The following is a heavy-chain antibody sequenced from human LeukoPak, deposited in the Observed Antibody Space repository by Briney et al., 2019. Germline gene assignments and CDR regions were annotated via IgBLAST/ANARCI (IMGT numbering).Heavy chain of an antibody. J-gene: IGHJ4*02. D-gene: IGHD4-17*01. CDR3: AREWAYGDYFDY. Sequence: GSLRLSCAASGFTFSSYWMHWVRQAPGKGLVWVSRINSDGSSTSYADSVKGRFTISRDNAKNTLYLQMNSLRAEDTAVYYCAREWAYGDYFDYWGQGTLVTVSS. CDR2: INSDGSST. CDR1: GFTFSSYW. V-gene: IGHV3-74*01.